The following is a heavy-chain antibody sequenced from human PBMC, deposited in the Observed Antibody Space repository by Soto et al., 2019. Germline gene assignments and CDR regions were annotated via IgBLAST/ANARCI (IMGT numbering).Heavy chain of an antibody. CDR2: IYYSGST. J-gene: IGHJ4*02. CDR3: ARHVTYCSGGSCSFDY. D-gene: IGHD2-15*01. V-gene: IGHV4-39*01. Sequence: QLQLQESGPGLVKPSETLSLTCTVSGGSISSSSYYSGWIRQPPGKGLEWIGRIYYSGSTYYNPSLKSRVTISVDTSKNQFSLKLSSVTAADTAVYYCARHVTYCSGGSCSFDYWGQGTLVTVSS. CDR1: GGSISSSSYY.